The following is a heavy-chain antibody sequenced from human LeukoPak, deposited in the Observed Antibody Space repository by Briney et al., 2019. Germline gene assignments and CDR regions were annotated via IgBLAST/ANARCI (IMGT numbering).Heavy chain of an antibody. J-gene: IGHJ4*02. CDR2: IYYSGST. Sequence: SETLSLTCTVSGGSISSSSYYWGWIRQPPGKGLEWIGSIYYSGSTYYNPSLKSRVTISVDTSKNQFSLKLSSVTAADTAVYYCARGLSSSWYHIDYWGQGTLVTVSS. D-gene: IGHD6-13*01. CDR3: ARGLSSSWYHIDY. CDR1: GGSISSSSYY. V-gene: IGHV4-39*07.